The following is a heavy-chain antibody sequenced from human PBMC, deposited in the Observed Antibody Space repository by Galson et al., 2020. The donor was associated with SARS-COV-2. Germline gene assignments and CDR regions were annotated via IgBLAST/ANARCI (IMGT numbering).Heavy chain of an antibody. J-gene: IGHJ4*02. CDR1: GGSISSSYQ. CDR3: ARLSLAGYYSAGC. CDR2: ISYSGST. D-gene: IGHD3-9*01. V-gene: IGHV4-39*01. Sequence: ASETLSLTCSVSGGSISSSYQWGWIRQPPGKGLEWIGSISYSGSTYYNPSLKSRVTISADTSKNQFSLKLNSVTAADTAVYYCARLSLAGYYSAGCWGQGTLVTVSS.